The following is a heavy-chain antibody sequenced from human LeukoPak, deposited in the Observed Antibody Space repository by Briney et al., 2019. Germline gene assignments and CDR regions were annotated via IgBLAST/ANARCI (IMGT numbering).Heavy chain of an antibody. CDR2: ISNIGNTM. J-gene: IGHJ4*02. V-gene: IGHV3-11*04. CDR1: GFTFSDYY. D-gene: IGHD3-16*02. CDR3: ARERITFGRVIVPNYFDS. Sequence: NPGGTLRLSCAASGFTFSDYYMSWIRQAPGKGLEWLSDISNIGNTMYHADSVKGRFTISRDNAKNSLYLEMNSLRAEDTAVYYCARERITFGRVIVPNYFDSWGQGTLVTVSS.